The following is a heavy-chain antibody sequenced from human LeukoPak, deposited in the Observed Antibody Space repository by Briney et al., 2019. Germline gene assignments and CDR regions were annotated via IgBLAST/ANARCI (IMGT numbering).Heavy chain of an antibody. CDR2: IYHSGST. D-gene: IGHD5-24*01. V-gene: IGHV4-30-2*01. CDR3: ARGDYYYGMDV. J-gene: IGHJ6*02. Sequence: KSSETLSLTCAASGGSISSGGYSWSWIRQPPGKGLEWIGYIYHSGSTYYNPSLKSRVTISVDRSKNQFSLKLSSVTAADTAVYYCARGDYYYGMDVWGQGTTVTVSS. CDR1: GGSISSGGYS.